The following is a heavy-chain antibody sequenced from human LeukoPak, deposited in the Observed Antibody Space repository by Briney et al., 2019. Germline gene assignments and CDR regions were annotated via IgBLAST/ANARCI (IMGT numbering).Heavy chain of an antibody. V-gene: IGHV3-15*01. J-gene: IGHJ4*02. CDR3: AKEDY. CDR2: IKSKIDGGTT. CDR1: GFTFSNAW. Sequence: GGSLRLSCAASGFTFSNAWMSWVRQAPEKGLEWVGRIKSKIDGGTTDYAAPVKGRFTVSRDDAKNTFYLQMNSLKSEDTAVYYCAKEDYWGQGTLVTVSS.